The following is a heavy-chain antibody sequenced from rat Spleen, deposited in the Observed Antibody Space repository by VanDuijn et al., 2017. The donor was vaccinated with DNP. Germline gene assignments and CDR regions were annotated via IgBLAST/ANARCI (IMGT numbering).Heavy chain of an antibody. CDR3: AIQLGVFDY. D-gene: IGHD5-1*01. CDR2: INNAGST. Sequence: EVQLQESGPGLVKPSQSLSPTCSVTGYSITSNHKWSWIRKFPGNELEWMGYINNAGSTNYNPSLKSRFSITRDTSKNQFFLQVNSVSDEDTATYYCAIQLGVFDYWGQGVMVIVSS. CDR1: GYSITSNHK. J-gene: IGHJ2*01. V-gene: IGHV3-3*01.